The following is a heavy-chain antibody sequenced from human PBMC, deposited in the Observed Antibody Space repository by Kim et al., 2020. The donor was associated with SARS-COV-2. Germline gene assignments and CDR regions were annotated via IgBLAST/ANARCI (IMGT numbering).Heavy chain of an antibody. CDR3: TTDIPVTDAFDI. V-gene: IGHV3-15*01. Sequence: GGSLRLSCAASGFTFSNAWMSWVRQAPGKGLEWVGRIKSKTDGGTTDYAAPVKGRFTISRDDSKNTLYLQMNSLKTEDTAVYYCTTDIPVTDAFDIWGQGTMVTVSS. CDR1: GFTFSNAW. D-gene: IGHD2-21*01. CDR2: IKSKTDGGTT. J-gene: IGHJ3*02.